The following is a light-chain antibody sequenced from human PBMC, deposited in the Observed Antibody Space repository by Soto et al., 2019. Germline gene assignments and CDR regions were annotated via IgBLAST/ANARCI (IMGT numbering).Light chain of an antibody. J-gene: IGLJ1*01. CDR2: EGS. V-gene: IGLV2-23*01. CDR3: CSYAGSSTYV. Sequence: QSALTQPASVSGAPGQSITISCTGTSSDVGSYNLVSWYQQHPGKAPILMIYEGSKRPSGVSNRFSGSKSGNTASLTISGLQAEDEADYYCCSYAGSSTYVFGTGTKLTV. CDR1: SSDVGSYNL.